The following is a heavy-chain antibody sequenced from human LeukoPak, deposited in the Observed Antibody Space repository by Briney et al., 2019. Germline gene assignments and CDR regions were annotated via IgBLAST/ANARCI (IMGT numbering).Heavy chain of an antibody. J-gene: IGHJ4*02. CDR3: ARGPFHLRLGELSPYFDY. CDR2: IIPIFGTA. V-gene: IGHV1-69*13. Sequence: SVKVSCKASGGTFSSYAISWVRQAPGQGLEWMGGIIPIFGTANYAQKFQGRVTITADESTSTAYMELSSLRSEDTAVYYCARGPFHLRLGELSPYFDYWGQGTLVTVSS. D-gene: IGHD3-16*02. CDR1: GGTFSSYA.